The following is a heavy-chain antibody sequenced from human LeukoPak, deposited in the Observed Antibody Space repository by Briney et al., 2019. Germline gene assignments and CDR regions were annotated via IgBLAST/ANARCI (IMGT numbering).Heavy chain of an antibody. D-gene: IGHD5-18*01. CDR2: INPNSGGT. V-gene: IGHV1-2*06. CDR3: ASGYSYGPGY. CDR1: GGTFSSYA. Sequence: GSSVKVSCKASGGTFSSYAISWVRQAPGQGLEWMGRINPNSGGTNYAQKFQGRVTMTRDTSISTAYMELSRLRSDDTAVYYCASGYSYGPGYWGQGTLVTVSS. J-gene: IGHJ4*02.